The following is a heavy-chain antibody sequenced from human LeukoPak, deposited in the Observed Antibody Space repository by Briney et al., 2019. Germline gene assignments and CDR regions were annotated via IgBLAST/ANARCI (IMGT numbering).Heavy chain of an antibody. J-gene: IGHJ4*02. CDR1: GGSITSYY. Sequence: SETLSLTCTVFGGSITSYYWSWIRQPPGKGPRWIAYIHYSGSTYYNPSLKSRVTISVDTSKNQFSLKLSSVTAADTAVYYCARGTGGYSYGVDYWGQGTLVTVSS. CDR2: IHYSGST. V-gene: IGHV4-59*08. CDR3: ARGTGGYSYGVDY. D-gene: IGHD5-18*01.